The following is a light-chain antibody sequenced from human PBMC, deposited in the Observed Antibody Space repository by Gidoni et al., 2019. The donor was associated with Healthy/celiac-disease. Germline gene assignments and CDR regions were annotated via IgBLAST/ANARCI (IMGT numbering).Light chain of an antibody. J-gene: IGLJ2*01. Sequence: QSLLTQPPSASGTPGQRVNISCSGSSSNIGSNTVHWYQPRPGTAPKLPIYSTNQRPSGVPDRFSGSKSGTSASLAISGLQSEDEADYYCAAWDDSLNGVVFGGGTKLTVL. CDR2: STN. V-gene: IGLV1-44*01. CDR3: AAWDDSLNGVV. CDR1: SSNIGSNT.